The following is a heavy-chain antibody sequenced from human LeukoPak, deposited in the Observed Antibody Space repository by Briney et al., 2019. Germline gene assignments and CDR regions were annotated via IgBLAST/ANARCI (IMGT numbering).Heavy chain of an antibody. CDR2: IIPIFGTA. CDR1: GGTFSSYA. Sequence: SVTVSCTASGGTFSSYAISWVRQAPGQGLEWMGGIIPIFGTANYAQKFQGRVTITADESTSTAYMELSSLRSEDTAVYYCARSHGGYYDSSGYYYVDYYYYGMDVWGQGTTVTVSS. D-gene: IGHD3-22*01. V-gene: IGHV1-69*13. J-gene: IGHJ6*02. CDR3: ARSHGGYYDSSGYYYVDYYYYGMDV.